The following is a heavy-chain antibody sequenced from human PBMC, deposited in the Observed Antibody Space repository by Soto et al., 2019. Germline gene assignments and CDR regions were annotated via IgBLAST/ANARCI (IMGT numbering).Heavy chain of an antibody. J-gene: IGHJ4*02. CDR3: ARHGSN. CDR2: IYYSGIT. CDR1: GVSIGNSSYY. Sequence: PSETLSLTCTVSGVSIGNSSYYWGWIRRPPGKGLEWIWTIYYSGITYYNPSLKSRVTISVDTSKNQFSLKLTSVTAADTAVYYCARHGSNWGQGTLVTVSS. V-gene: IGHV4-39*01.